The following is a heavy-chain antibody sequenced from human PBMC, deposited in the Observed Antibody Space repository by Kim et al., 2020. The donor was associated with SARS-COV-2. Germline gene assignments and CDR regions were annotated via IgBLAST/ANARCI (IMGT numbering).Heavy chain of an antibody. D-gene: IGHD3-9*01. V-gene: IGHV5-10-1*01. CDR2: IDPSDSYT. Sequence: GESLKISCKGSGYSFTSYWISWVRQMPGKGLEWMGRIDPSDSYTNYSPSFQGHVTISADKSISTAYLQWSSLKASDTARYYCARHYDILTGYSASNWFDPWGQGTLVTVSS. CDR1: GYSFTSYW. J-gene: IGHJ5*02. CDR3: ARHYDILTGYSASNWFDP.